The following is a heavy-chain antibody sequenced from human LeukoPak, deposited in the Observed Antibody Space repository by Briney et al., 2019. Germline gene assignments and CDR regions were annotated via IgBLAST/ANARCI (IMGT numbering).Heavy chain of an antibody. CDR1: GSSISSGGYY. D-gene: IGHD3-9*01. V-gene: IGHV4-31*03. CDR3: ASTLYCDILAGYSGDRDY. Sequence: PMSLTSTVSGSSISSGGYYWRWMPEHPVKGLERIGYIYYSGSTYSNPSLKSRVTISVDTSTNQFSLKLRSVTAADTAVYYCASTLYCDILAGYSGDRDYWGQGTLVTVSS. J-gene: IGHJ4*02. CDR2: IYYSGST.